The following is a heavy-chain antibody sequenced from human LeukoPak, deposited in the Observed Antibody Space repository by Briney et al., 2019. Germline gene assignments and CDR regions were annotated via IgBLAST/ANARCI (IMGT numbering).Heavy chain of an antibody. J-gene: IGHJ4*02. CDR1: GFTFSSYA. CDR2: IRYDGSNT. D-gene: IGHD3-3*01. Sequence: PGGSLRLSCAASGFTFSSYAMHWVRQAPGKGLEWVAFIRYDGSNTYYAESVKGRFTISRDNSKNTLYLQMNSLRAEDTAVYYCAKDITILGVFYYFDNWGQGNLVTVSS. CDR3: AKDITILGVFYYFDN. V-gene: IGHV3-30*02.